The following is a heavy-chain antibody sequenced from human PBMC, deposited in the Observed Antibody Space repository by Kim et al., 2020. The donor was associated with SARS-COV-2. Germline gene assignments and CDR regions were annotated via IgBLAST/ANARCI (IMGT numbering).Heavy chain of an antibody. CDR2: IFHSGSA. D-gene: IGHD6-13*01. CDR3: ATEGGRWDYFDF. Sequence: SETLSLTCNVSGGSTSSIDYYWAWIRQPPGKGPEWIGSIFHSGSAYYNPSLKSRVTISVDTSKNQFSLKLASVTAADTAVYYCATEGGRWDYFDFWGQG. CDR1: GGSTSSIDYY. J-gene: IGHJ4*02. V-gene: IGHV4-39*01.